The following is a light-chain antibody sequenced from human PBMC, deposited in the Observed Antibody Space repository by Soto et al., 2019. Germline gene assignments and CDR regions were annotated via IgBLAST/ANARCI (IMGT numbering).Light chain of an antibody. CDR1: QDISNY. CDR3: QQYEKVGLT. V-gene: IGKV1-33*01. Sequence: DIQMTQSPSSLSASVGDRVTITCQASQDISNYLNWYQQKPGEAPKLLISDGSNLETGVPSRFSGSGSGTHFTFTIISLQPEDFATYHCQQYEKVGLTFGGGTKVEIK. CDR2: DGS. J-gene: IGKJ4*01.